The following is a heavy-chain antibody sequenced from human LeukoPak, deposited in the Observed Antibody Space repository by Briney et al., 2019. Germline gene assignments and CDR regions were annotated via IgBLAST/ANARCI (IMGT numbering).Heavy chain of an antibody. Sequence: GGSLRLSCAASGFTFSSYWMSWVRQAPGKGLEWVANIKQDGSEKYYVDSVKGRFTISRDNAKNSLYLQMNSLRAEDTAVYYCARTGSFGVVIIRGYFDDWGQGTLVTVSS. CDR1: GFTFSSYW. J-gene: IGHJ4*02. CDR2: IKQDGSEK. CDR3: ARTGSFGVVIIRGYFDD. D-gene: IGHD3-3*02. V-gene: IGHV3-7*01.